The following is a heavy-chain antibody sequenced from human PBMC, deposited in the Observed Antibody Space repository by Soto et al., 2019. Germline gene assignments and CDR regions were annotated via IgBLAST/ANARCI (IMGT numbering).Heavy chain of an antibody. CDR1: GFTFSSYS. CDR2: ISSSSSYI. D-gene: IGHD3-9*01. J-gene: IGHJ6*01. Sequence: GGSLRLSCAASGFTFSSYSMNWVRQAPGKGLEWVSSISSSSSYIYYADSVKGRFTISRDNAKNSLYLQMNSLRAEDTAVYYCARDNLVGILTGYTYYYYYGMDVWGQGTTVTVSS. V-gene: IGHV3-21*01. CDR3: ARDNLVGILTGYTYYYYYGMDV.